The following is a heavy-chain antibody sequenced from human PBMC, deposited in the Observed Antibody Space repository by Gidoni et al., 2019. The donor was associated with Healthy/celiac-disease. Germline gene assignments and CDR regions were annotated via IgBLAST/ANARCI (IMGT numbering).Heavy chain of an antibody. CDR2: IITIFGIA. Sequence: QVQLVQSGAEVKKPGSSVKVSCKASGGPFSSYAIRWGRQAPGQGIEWMGGIITIFGIANYAQKFQGRVTITADKSTSTAYMELSSLRSEDTSVYYCARGSEDIVVVPAAIGEYYYYYGMDVWGQGTTVTVSS. CDR3: ARGSEDIVVVPAAIGEYYYYYGMDV. CDR1: GGPFSSYA. V-gene: IGHV1-69*17. J-gene: IGHJ6*02. D-gene: IGHD2-2*02.